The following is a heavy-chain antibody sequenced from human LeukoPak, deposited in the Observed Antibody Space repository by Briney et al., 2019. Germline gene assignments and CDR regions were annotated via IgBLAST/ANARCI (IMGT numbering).Heavy chain of an antibody. CDR3: AINSLGDSSGYDY. V-gene: IGHV4-4*08. CDR1: GDSVTSYY. Sequence: PSQTLSLTCTVSGDSVTSYYWGWIRQPPGKGLEWIGYIHSGGRTIYNPSLESRLTISRDTSKSQFSLKLNSVTAADTAVYYCAINSLGDSSGYDYWGQGTLVTVSS. J-gene: IGHJ4*02. CDR2: IHSGGRT. D-gene: IGHD3-22*01.